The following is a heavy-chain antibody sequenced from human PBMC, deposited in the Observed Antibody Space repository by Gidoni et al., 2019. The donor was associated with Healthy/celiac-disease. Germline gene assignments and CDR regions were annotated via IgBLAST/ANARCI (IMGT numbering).Heavy chain of an antibody. V-gene: IGHV3-30*03. J-gene: IGHJ4*02. Sequence: QVQLVESGGGVVQPGRSLRLSCAASGFTFSSYGMHWVRPAPGKGLEWVAVISYDGSNKYYADSVKGRFTISRDNSKNTLYLQMNSLRAEDTAVYYCRTDGPGWEPRFDFWGQGTLVTVSS. CDR2: ISYDGSNK. CDR1: GFTFSSYG. D-gene: IGHD1-26*01. CDR3: RTDGPGWEPRFDF.